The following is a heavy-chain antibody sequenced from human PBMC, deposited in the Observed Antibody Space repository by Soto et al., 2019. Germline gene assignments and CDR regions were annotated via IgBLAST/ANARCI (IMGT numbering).Heavy chain of an antibody. CDR3: ARDLKPQRWLQSELVYGMDV. D-gene: IGHD5-12*01. J-gene: IGHJ6*02. Sequence: SVNVSCKASGGTFSSYAISWVRQAPGQGLEWMGEIIPIFGTANYAQKFQGRVTNTADESTSTAYMELSSLRSEDTAVYYCARDLKPQRWLQSELVYGMDVWGQGTPVTVSS. CDR1: GGTFSSYA. CDR2: IIPIFGTA. V-gene: IGHV1-69*13.